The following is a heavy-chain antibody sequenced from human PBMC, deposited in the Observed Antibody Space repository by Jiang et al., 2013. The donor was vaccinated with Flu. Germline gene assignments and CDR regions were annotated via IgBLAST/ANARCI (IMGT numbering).Heavy chain of an antibody. V-gene: IGHV3-33*01. CDR2: IWYDARDE. Sequence: QLLESGGGVVQPGMSLRLSCAASQFNFRSYGMHWVRQAPGKGLEWVAVIWYDARDEYYADSVKGRFTISRDNSKNTLYLHMNSLRVEDTAVYYCVRDKDTGRHVNAFNLWGQGTMVTVSS. CDR3: VRDKDTGRHVNAFNL. J-gene: IGHJ3*01. D-gene: IGHD1-14*01. CDR1: QFNFRSYG.